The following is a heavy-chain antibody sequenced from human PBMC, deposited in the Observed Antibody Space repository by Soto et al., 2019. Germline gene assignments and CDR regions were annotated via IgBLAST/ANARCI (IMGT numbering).Heavy chain of an antibody. Sequence: GASVKVSCKASGFTFPSSAVQWVRQARGQRLEWIARIAVGSGNTNYAQKFQERLTISRDMSTNTAYMELSSLRSEDTAVYYCAAVPYYYDTSGTYFDYWGQGTLVTVSS. CDR3: AAVPYYYDTSGTYFDY. V-gene: IGHV1-58*01. CDR2: IAVGSGNT. CDR1: GFTFPSSA. J-gene: IGHJ4*02. D-gene: IGHD3-22*01.